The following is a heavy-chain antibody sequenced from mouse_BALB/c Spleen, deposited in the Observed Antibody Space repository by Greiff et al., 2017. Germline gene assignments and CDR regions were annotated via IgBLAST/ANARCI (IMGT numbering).Heavy chain of an antibody. CDR2: IDPENGDT. CDR1: GFNIKDYY. CDR3: NANYRYDGTY. V-gene: IGHV14-4*02. D-gene: IGHD2-14*01. J-gene: IGHJ3*01. Sequence: EVKLQQSGAELVRSGASVKLSCTASGFNIKDYYMHWVKQRPEQGLEWIGWIDPENGDTEYAPKFQGKATMTADTSSNTAYLQLSSLTSEDTAVYYCNANYRYDGTYWGQGTLVTVSA.